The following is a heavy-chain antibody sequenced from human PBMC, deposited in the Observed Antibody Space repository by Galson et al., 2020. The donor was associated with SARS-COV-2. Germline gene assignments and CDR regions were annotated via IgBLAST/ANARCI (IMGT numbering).Heavy chain of an antibody. D-gene: IGHD4-17*01. V-gene: IGHV4-4*07. J-gene: IGHJ5*02. CDR2: IYTSGST. Sequence: SETLSLTCTVSGGSISSYYWSWIRQPAGQGLEWIGRIYTSGSTNYNPSLKSRVTMSVDTSKNQFSLKLSSVTAADTAVYYCARVATVTKLGWFYPWGQGTLGTVSS. CDR3: ARVATVTKLGWFYP. CDR1: GGSISSYY.